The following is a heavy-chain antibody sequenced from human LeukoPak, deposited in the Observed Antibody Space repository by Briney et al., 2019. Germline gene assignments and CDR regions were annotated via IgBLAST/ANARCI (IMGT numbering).Heavy chain of an antibody. D-gene: IGHD5-12*01. CDR2: IYHNGNT. V-gene: IGHV4-38-2*01. J-gene: IGHJ4*02. CDR1: GYSISSGYY. CDR3: ARLSGYDPDY. Sequence: SETLSLTCAVSGYSISSGYYWGWIRQPPRKGLEWIGSIYHNGNTYYNPSLKSRVTISVDTSKNQFSLKLSSVTAADTAVYYCARLSGYDPDYWGQGTLVTVSS.